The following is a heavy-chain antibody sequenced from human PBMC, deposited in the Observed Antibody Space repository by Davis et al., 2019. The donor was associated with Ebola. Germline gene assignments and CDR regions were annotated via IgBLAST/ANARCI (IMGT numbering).Heavy chain of an antibody. CDR2: ISSNGGST. CDR3: ARGRYCSSTSCYRHSSSWYYFDY. D-gene: IGHD2-2*02. J-gene: IGHJ4*02. CDR1: GFTFSSYA. V-gene: IGHV3-64*01. Sequence: GGSLRLSCAASGFTFSSYAMHWVRQAPGKGLEYVSAISSNGGSTYYANSVKGRFTISRDNSQNTLSLQMNSLRAEDTAVYYCARGRYCSSTSCYRHSSSWYYFDYWGQGTLVTVSS.